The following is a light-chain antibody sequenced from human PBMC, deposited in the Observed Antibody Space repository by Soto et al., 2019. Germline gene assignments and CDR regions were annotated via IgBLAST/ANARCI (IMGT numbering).Light chain of an antibody. CDR3: QQYNDWPRT. CDR2: AAS. J-gene: IGKJ1*01. Sequence: DIVMTQSPATLSVSPGERATFSCRASQSVGINLAWYQHKPGQAPRLLIRAASIRATGIPVRFSGSGSGTDFTLTISSLQSEDFAVYYCQQYNDWPRTFGQGTKVEIK. V-gene: IGKV3-15*01. CDR1: QSVGIN.